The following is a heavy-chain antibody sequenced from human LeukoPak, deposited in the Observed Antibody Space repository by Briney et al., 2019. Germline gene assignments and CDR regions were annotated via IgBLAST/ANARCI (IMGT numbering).Heavy chain of an antibody. J-gene: IGHJ3*02. D-gene: IGHD5-12*01. CDR1: GFVFSTYW. V-gene: IGHV3-7*01. CDR3: AKPITITGATDGFDI. CDR2: IKQDGSEK. Sequence: GGSLRLSCAASGFVFSTYWMNWIRQAPGKGLEWVASIKQDGSEKYYLDSVEGRFTISRDNAKNLLYLQMNNLRAEDTAVYYCAKPITITGATDGFDIWGQGAKVIVSS.